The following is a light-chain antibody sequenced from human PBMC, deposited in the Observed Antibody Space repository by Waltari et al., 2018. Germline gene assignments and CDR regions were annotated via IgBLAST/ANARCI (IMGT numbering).Light chain of an antibody. CDR2: STN. J-gene: IGLJ3*02. CDR1: SGSVSTTYY. CDR3: VLYMGGGIL. V-gene: IGLV8-61*01. Sequence: QTVVTQEPYFSVSPGGTVTPTCGLRSGSVSTTYYPRWYHKTPGQAPRPLTYSTNTRSSGVPDRISGSILGNKAALTITGAHADDESDYYCVLYMGGGILFGGGTKLTVL.